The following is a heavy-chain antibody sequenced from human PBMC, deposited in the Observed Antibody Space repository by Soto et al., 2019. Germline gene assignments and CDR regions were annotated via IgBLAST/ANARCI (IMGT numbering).Heavy chain of an antibody. CDR3: ARDRGVAPPVAGNTHYYYYMDV. D-gene: IGHD6-19*01. V-gene: IGHV1-18*01. CDR1: GYSFTNYG. CDR2: ISAFNGNT. Sequence: QDQLVQPGAEVKKPGASVTVSCKASGYSFTNYGVTWVRQAPGQGLEWMGWISAFNGNTHYAQNLQGRVTMTTDASTSTAYMELRSLRSDDTAVYYCARDRGVAPPVAGNTHYYYYMDVWGKGTTVTVSS. J-gene: IGHJ6*03.